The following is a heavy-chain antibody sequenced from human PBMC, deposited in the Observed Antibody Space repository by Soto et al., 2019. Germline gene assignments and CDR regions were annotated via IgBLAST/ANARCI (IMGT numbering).Heavy chain of an antibody. CDR2: INAGNGNT. V-gene: IGHV1-3*01. CDR3: ARSIVVVTALDY. J-gene: IGHJ4*02. D-gene: IGHD2-21*02. CDR1: GVTFSRYT. Sequence: GASVKVSCKASGVTFSRYTMTWVRQAPGHGLEWMGWINAGNGNTKYSQKFQGRVTITRDTSASTAYMELSSLRSEDTAVYYCARSIVVVTALDYWGQGTLVTVSS.